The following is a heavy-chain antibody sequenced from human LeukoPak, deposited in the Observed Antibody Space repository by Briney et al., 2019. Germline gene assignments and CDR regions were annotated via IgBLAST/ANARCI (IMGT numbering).Heavy chain of an antibody. J-gene: IGHJ4*02. D-gene: IGHD4-17*01. Sequence: GGSLRLSCAASGFTFSSYAMHWVRQAPGKGLEWVAVISYGGSNKYYADSVKGRFTISRDNSKNTLYLQMNSLRAEDTAVYYCARIMTTVTPFDYWGQGTLVTVSS. V-gene: IGHV3-30-3*01. CDR3: ARIMTTVTPFDY. CDR1: GFTFSSYA. CDR2: ISYGGSNK.